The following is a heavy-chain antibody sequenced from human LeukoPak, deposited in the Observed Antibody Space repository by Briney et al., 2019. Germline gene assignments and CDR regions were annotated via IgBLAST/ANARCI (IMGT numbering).Heavy chain of an antibody. J-gene: IGHJ4*02. V-gene: IGHV3-48*04. CDR3: ARGPIHAHIDY. D-gene: IGHD2-21*01. CDR1: GFTFSSYA. CDR2: ISSSGSTI. Sequence: GGSLRLSCAASGFTFSSYAMSWVRQAPGKGLEWVSYISSSGSTIYYADSVKGRFTISRDNAKNSLYLQMNSLRAEDTAVYYCARGPIHAHIDYWGQGTLVTVSS.